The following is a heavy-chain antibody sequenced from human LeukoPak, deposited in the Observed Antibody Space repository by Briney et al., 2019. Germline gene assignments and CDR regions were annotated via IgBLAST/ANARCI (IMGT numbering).Heavy chain of an antibody. CDR2: ISAYNGNT. Sequence: ASVKVSCKASGYTFTSYGISWVRQAPGQGLEWMGWISAYNGNTNYAQKLQGRVTMTTDTSTSTAYMELRSPRSDDTAVYYCARDRHYGDYFDYWGQGTLVTVSS. V-gene: IGHV1-18*01. J-gene: IGHJ4*02. CDR1: GYTFTSYG. D-gene: IGHD4-17*01. CDR3: ARDRHYGDYFDY.